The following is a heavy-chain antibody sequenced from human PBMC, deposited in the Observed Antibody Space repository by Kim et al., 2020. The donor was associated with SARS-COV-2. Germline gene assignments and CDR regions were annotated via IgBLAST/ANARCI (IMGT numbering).Heavy chain of an antibody. J-gene: IGHJ4*02. Sequence: ASVKVSCRASGYAFSSYYIQWVRQAPGQGLEWVGIINPSGGSTSYAKKLQGRVTMTRDVSSSTVYMELSSLRSEDTAVYYCVRVYCSGGRCYRDFSEYWGQGTLVTVS. V-gene: IGHV1-46*04. CDR3: VRVYCSGGRCYRDFSEY. CDR2: INPSGGST. CDR1: GYAFSSYY. D-gene: IGHD2-15*01.